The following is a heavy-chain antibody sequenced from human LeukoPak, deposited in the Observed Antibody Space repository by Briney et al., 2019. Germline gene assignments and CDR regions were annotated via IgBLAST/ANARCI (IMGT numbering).Heavy chain of an antibody. V-gene: IGHV3-30*02. CDR1: GFAFGSYG. CDR2: IRYDGNNK. CDR3: VKDPVASAVAGTNYFDY. D-gene: IGHD6-19*01. Sequence: PGGSLRLSCAASGFAFGSYGIHWVRQAPGKGLEWVAFIRYDGNNKYYADSVKGRLTISRDNSKNTLYLQMNSLRAEDTAVYYCVKDPVASAVAGTNYFDYWGQGTLVTVSS. J-gene: IGHJ4*02.